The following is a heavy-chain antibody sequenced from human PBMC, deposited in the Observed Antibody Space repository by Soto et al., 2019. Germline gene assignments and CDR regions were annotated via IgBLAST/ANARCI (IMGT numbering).Heavy chain of an antibody. Sequence: QVHLQESGPGLLKPSQTLSLTCNVSGDSIGSGDFYWTRIRQSPGKGLEYIGYIYKSGRTYYNPSLKSRTIISLDTSRNQFSLSLNSVTAADTAIYYCARSLSASSGWFDPWGQGTLVTVSS. D-gene: IGHD6-6*01. V-gene: IGHV4-30-4*01. CDR2: IYKSGRT. CDR1: GDSIGSGDFY. J-gene: IGHJ5*02. CDR3: ARSLSASSGWFDP.